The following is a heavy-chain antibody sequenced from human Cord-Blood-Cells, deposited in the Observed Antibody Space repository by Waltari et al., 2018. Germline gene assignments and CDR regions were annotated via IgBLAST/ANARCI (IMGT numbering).Heavy chain of an antibody. CDR3: AKVILEDDAFDI. CDR2: ISCSGGST. D-gene: IGHD1-1*01. Sequence: EVQLLESGGGLVQPGGSLRLSCAAAGFTFSSYAMSWVRQAPGKGLEWVSAISCSGGSTYYADSVKGRFTISRDNSKNTLYLQMNSLRAEDTAVYYCAKVILEDDAFDIWGQGTMVTVSS. J-gene: IGHJ3*02. CDR1: GFTFSSYA. V-gene: IGHV3-23*01.